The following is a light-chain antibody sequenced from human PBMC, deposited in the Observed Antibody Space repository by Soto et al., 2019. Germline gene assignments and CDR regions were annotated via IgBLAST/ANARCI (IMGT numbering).Light chain of an antibody. V-gene: IGKV3-20*01. CDR1: HSVDSTH. CDR3: QHYGDSRT. CDR2: GAS. Sequence: EIVLTQSPGTLSLSPGERATLSCRTSHSVDSTHLAWYQQKPGQAPRLLIYGASGRATDIPDRFGGSGSGTDFTLTISRLEPEDFAVYYCQHYGDSRTFDQGTKVEVK. J-gene: IGKJ1*01.